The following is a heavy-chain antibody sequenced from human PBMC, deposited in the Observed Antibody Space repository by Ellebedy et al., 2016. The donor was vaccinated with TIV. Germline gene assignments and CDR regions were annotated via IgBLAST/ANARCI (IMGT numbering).Heavy chain of an antibody. CDR2: LYGDDRA. J-gene: IGHJ4*02. CDR3: ARDVRPNIGNF. CDR1: GSSVNTDY. D-gene: IGHD2/OR15-2a*01. V-gene: IGHV3-66*01. Sequence: PGGSLRLSYAVSGSSVNTDYMSWVRQAPGKGPEWVSILYGDDRAFYSDAVEGRFFISRDNSQNMLYLQMNSLGVEDTAVYFCARDVRPNIGNFWGQGTLVTVSA.